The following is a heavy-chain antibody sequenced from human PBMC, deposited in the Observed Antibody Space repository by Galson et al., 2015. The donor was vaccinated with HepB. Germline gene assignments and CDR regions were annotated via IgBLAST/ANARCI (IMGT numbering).Heavy chain of an antibody. D-gene: IGHD7-27*01. CDR2: ISYDGSNK. Sequence: SLRLSCAASGFTFSSYALHWVRQAPGKGLEWVAVISYDGSNKNYADSVKGRFTISRDESRNTLHLQMNSLRAEDTAIYYCARDKDPSRNWVDGLIYNGLAVGGQGTTVTVSS. V-gene: IGHV3-30*04. J-gene: IGHJ6*02. CDR1: GFTFSSYA. CDR3: ARDKDPSRNWVDGLIYNGLAV.